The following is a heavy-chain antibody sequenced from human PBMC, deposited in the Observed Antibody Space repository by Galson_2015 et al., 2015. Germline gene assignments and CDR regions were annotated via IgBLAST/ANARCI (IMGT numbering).Heavy chain of an antibody. V-gene: IGHV5-51*01. J-gene: IGHJ4*02. CDR3: ARCNLNIDLGDF. CDR2: IHPRDSST. CDR1: GYSFTNHW. Sequence: QSGAEVKKPGESLKISCKGSGYSFTNHWIGWVRQMPGKGLEWVGLIHPRDSSTRYSPSFRGQVTMSVDRSINTAHLQWSSLKASDTAMYYCARCNLNIDLGDFWGQGTLVTVSS. D-gene: IGHD2/OR15-2a*01.